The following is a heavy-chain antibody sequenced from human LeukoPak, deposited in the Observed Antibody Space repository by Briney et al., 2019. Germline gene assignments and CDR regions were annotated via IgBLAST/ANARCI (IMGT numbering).Heavy chain of an antibody. V-gene: IGHV3-30-3*01. CDR3: ARDGGITIFGVVTTYYYGMDV. J-gene: IGHJ6*02. CDR1: GFTFSSYA. Sequence: GGSLRLSCAVSGFTFSSYAMHWVRQAPGKGLEWVAVISYDGSNKYYADSVKGRFTISRDNSKNTLYLQMNSLRAEDTAVYYCARDGGITIFGVVTTYYYGMDVWGQGTTVTVSS. D-gene: IGHD3-3*01. CDR2: ISYDGSNK.